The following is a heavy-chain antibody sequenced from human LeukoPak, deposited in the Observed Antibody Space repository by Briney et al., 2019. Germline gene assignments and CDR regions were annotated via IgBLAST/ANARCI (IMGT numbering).Heavy chain of an antibody. CDR2: INPSGGST. D-gene: IGHD3-22*01. CDR3: ARDGPDDYYYDSSGYPDAFDI. V-gene: IGHV1-46*01. J-gene: IGHJ3*02. Sequence: ASVKVSCKASGYTFTSYYMHWVRQAPGQGLEWMGIINPSGGSTSYAQKFQGRVTMTRDMSTSTVYMELSSLRSEDTAVYYCARDGPDDYYYDSSGYPDAFDIWGQGTMVTVSS. CDR1: GYTFTSYY.